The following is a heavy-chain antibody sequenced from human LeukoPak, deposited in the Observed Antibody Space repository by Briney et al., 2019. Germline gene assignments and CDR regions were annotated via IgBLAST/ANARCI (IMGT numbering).Heavy chain of an antibody. V-gene: IGHV1-18*01. D-gene: IGHD3-10*01. CDR2: ISGYNGQT. CDR3: ARDEFYGSGSSGDDGLDI. Sequence: GASVKVSCKASGYTFTSYGISWVRQAPGQGLEWMGRISGYNGQTKYAQKFQGRVSMTRDTSTRAAYMELTSLRFDDTAVYYCARDEFYGSGSSGDDGLDIWGQGTMVSV. CDR1: GYTFTSYG. J-gene: IGHJ3*02.